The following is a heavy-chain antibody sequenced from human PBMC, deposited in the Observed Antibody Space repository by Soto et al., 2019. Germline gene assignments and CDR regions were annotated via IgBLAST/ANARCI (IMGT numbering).Heavy chain of an antibody. J-gene: IGHJ6*03. CDR2: ISSNGVGT. D-gene: IGHD6-6*01. CDR1: GFTLSGYA. CDR3: ARRARPDFYYMDV. Sequence: EVQLAESGGGLAQPGGSLRLSCATSGFTLSGYAMDWVRQAPGKGLEYVSGISSNGVGTYYANSVQGRFTISRDNSKNTVYLQMGSLRPEDMAVYYCARRARPDFYYMDVWGKGTTVTVS. V-gene: IGHV3-64*01.